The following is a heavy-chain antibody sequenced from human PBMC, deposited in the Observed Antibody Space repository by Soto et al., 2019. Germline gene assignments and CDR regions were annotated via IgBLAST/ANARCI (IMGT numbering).Heavy chain of an antibody. Sequence: PSETLSLTCTVSGGSITSYYWSWIRQPPGKGLEWIGYISYSGSTNYNPSLKSRVTISVDTSKNQFSLKLSSVTAADTAVYYCARGELTPILSYFNYWGQGTLVTVSS. CDR1: GGSITSYY. J-gene: IGHJ4*02. D-gene: IGHD2-21*02. V-gene: IGHV4-59*08. CDR3: ARGELTPILSYFNY. CDR2: ISYSGST.